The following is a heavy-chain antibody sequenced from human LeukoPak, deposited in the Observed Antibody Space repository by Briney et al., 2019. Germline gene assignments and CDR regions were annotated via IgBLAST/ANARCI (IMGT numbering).Heavy chain of an antibody. CDR2: IYYSGST. D-gene: IGHD4-17*01. J-gene: IGHJ3*01. CDR3: ARHYLYGDPPAFDF. Sequence: PSETLSLTCTVSGGSISSYYWSWIRQPPGKGLEWIGYIYYSGSTNYNPSLKSRVTISVDTSKNQFSLKLSSVTAADTAVYYCARHYLYGDPPAFDFWGQGTMVTVSS. V-gene: IGHV4-59*01. CDR1: GGSISSYY.